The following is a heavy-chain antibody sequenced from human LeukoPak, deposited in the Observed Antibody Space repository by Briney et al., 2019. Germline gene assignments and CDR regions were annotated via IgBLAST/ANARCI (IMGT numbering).Heavy chain of an antibody. Sequence: PSETLSLTCTVSGGSISSSSYYWGWIRQPPGKGLEWIGSIYYSGSTYYNPSLKSRVTISVDTSKNQFSLKLSSVTAADTAVYYCARLVYYDLGWFDPWGQGTLVTVSS. CDR3: ARLVYYDLGWFDP. J-gene: IGHJ5*02. V-gene: IGHV4-39*01. CDR2: IYYSGST. CDR1: GGSISSSSYY. D-gene: IGHD3-3*01.